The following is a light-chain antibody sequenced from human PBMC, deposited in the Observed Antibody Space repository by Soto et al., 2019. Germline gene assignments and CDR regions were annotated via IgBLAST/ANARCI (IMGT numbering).Light chain of an antibody. CDR2: EVT. J-gene: IGLJ1*01. Sequence: QSVLTQPPSASGSPGQSVTISCTGTSSDVGGYNYVSWYQQHPGKAPKLVIYEVTKRPSGVPDRFSGSKSGNMASLTVSGLQAEDEADYYCSSFTGASTIFGTGTKVTVL. CDR1: SSDVGGYNY. CDR3: SSFTGASTI. V-gene: IGLV2-8*01.